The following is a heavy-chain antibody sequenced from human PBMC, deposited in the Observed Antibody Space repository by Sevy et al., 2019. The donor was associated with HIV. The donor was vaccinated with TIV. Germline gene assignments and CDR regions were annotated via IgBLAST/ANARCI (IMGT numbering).Heavy chain of an antibody. D-gene: IGHD3-10*01. CDR2: TYYRSKWYN. Sequence: SQTLSLTCAISGDSVSSNSAAWNWIRQSPSRGLEWLGRTYYRSKWYNDYAVSVKSRIPINPDTSKNQFSLQLNSVTPEDTAVYYCAREPPRNYYGSGRAFDIWGQGTMVTVSS. J-gene: IGHJ3*02. CDR1: GDSVSSNSAA. V-gene: IGHV6-1*01. CDR3: AREPPRNYYGSGRAFDI.